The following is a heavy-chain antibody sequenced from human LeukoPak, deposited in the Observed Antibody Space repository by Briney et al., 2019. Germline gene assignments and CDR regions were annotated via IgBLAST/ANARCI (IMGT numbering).Heavy chain of an antibody. V-gene: IGHV4-30-2*01. CDR2: IYHSGST. CDR1: GGSISSGGYS. Sequence: SETLSLTCAVSGGSISSGGYSWSWIRQPPGKGLEWIGYIYHSGSTYYNPSLKSRVTISVGRSKNQFSLKLSSVTAADTAVYYCARVRRYCSSTSCYTRSAYFDYWGQGTLVTVSS. J-gene: IGHJ4*02. CDR3: ARVRRYCSSTSCYTRSAYFDY. D-gene: IGHD2-2*02.